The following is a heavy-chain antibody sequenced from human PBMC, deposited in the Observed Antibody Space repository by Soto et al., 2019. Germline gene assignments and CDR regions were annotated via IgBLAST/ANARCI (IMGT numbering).Heavy chain of an antibody. CDR2: IYYSGST. V-gene: IGHV4-31*03. Sequence: TLSLTCTVSGGSISSGGYYWSWIRQHPGKGLEWIGYIYYSGSTYYNPSLKSRVTISVDTSKNQFSLRLSSVTAADTAVYYCARDPRYCTNGVCYFSFLGFDYWGQGTLVTVSS. D-gene: IGHD2-8*01. CDR1: GGSISSGGYY. CDR3: ARDPRYCTNGVCYFSFLGFDY. J-gene: IGHJ4*02.